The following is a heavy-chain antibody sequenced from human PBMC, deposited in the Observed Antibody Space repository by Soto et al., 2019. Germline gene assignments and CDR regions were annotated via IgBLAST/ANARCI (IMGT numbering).Heavy chain of an antibody. Sequence: GDSVKVSCKTSGYTFTRNGISWVRQAPGQGLEWMGWISPKSGSIKYAQKFQGRVIMTTDTSTSTAYMELRSLRSDDTAVYYCVKDSDSNSWPSRDVWGPGTTVPVYS. D-gene: IGHD3-22*01. CDR2: ISPKSGSI. CDR1: GYTFTRNG. V-gene: IGHV1-18*01. CDR3: VKDSDSNSWPSRDV. J-gene: IGHJ6*02.